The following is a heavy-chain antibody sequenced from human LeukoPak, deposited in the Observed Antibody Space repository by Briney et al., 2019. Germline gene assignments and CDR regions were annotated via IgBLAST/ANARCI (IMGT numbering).Heavy chain of an antibody. CDR1: GYTFTSYG. CDR2: INPNSGGT. J-gene: IGHJ4*02. D-gene: IGHD3-22*01. Sequence: GASVKVSCKASGYTFTSYGISWVRQAPGQGLEWMGRINPNSGGTNYAQKFQGRVTMTRDTSISTAYMELSRLRSDDTAVYYCARGYDYYDSSGTFYYWGQGTLVTVSS. V-gene: IGHV1-2*06. CDR3: ARGYDYYDSSGTFYY.